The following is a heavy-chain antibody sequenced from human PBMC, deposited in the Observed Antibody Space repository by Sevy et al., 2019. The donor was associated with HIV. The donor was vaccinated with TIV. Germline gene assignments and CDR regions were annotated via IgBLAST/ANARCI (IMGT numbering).Heavy chain of an antibody. CDR3: AKPGPYCSGGSCYSLADY. D-gene: IGHD2-15*01. V-gene: IGHV3-23*01. CDR2: ISGSGGST. Sequence: GGSLRLSCAASGFTFSSYAMSWVRQAPGKGLEWVSAISGSGGSTYYADSVKGRFTISRDNSKNTLYLQMNSLRAEDTAVYYCAKPGPYCSGGSCYSLADYWGQGTLVTFSS. CDR1: GFTFSSYA. J-gene: IGHJ4*02.